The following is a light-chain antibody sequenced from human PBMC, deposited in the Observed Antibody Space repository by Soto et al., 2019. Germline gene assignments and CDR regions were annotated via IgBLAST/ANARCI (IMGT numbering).Light chain of an antibody. CDR1: SSDVGGYDV. Sequence: QAVVTQPASVSGSPGQSITVSCTGTSSDVGGYDVVSWYQQLPGKAPKLIIYEDSARPSDISSRFSGSKSGNTASLTISGLQAEDEALYFCCSYAGSVTFVFGSGTKVTVL. V-gene: IGLV2-23*01. J-gene: IGLJ1*01. CDR2: EDS. CDR3: CSYAGSVTFV.